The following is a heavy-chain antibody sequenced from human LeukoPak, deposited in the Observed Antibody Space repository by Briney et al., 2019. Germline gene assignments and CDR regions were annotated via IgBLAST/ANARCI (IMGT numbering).Heavy chain of an antibody. CDR2: IYYSGST. J-gene: IGHJ3*02. CDR1: GGSISSYY. D-gene: IGHD3-10*01. Sequence: SETLSLTCTVSGGSISSYYWSWIRQPPGKGLEWIGYIYYSGSTNYNPSLKSRVTISVDTSKNQFSLKLSSVTAADTAVYYCARGGITPYAFDIWGQGTMVTVSS. V-gene: IGHV4-59*01. CDR3: ARGGITPYAFDI.